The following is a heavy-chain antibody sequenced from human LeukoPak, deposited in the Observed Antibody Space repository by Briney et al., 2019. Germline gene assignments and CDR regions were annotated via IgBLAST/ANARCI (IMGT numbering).Heavy chain of an antibody. D-gene: IGHD4-17*01. J-gene: IGHJ4*02. CDR1: GFTFSDFA. CDR3: TRGGLEDGDYIFDY. CDR2: IRSKAYGGTT. V-gene: IGHV3-49*04. Sequence: QAGGSLRLSCTASGFTFSDFAMNWVRQAPGKGLEWVGFIRSKAYGGTTEYAASVKGRFTISRDDSKSIAYLQMISLKSEDAAVYYCTRGGLEDGDYIFDYWGQGIRVTVSS.